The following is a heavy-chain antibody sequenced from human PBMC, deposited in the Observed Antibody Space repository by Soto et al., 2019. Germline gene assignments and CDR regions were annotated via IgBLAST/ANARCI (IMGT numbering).Heavy chain of an antibody. CDR1: GFTFDDYA. CDR3: AKDVAAAGEGPFDY. V-gene: IGHV3-9*01. J-gene: IGHJ4*02. CDR2: ISWNSGSI. D-gene: IGHD6-13*01. Sequence: SLKISCAASGFTFDDYAMHWVRQAPGKGLEWVSGISWNSGSIGYADSVKGRFTISRDNAKNSLYLQMNSLRAEDTALYYCAKDVAAAGEGPFDYWGQGTLVTVSS.